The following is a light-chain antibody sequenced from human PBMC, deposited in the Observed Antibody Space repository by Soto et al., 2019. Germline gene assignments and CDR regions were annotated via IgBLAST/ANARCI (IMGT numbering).Light chain of an antibody. J-gene: IGLJ2*01. CDR2: EVT. CDR3: CSYAGSDVVV. V-gene: IGLV2-23*02. Sequence: QSVLTQPASVSGSPGQSITISCTGTISDVGSFNLVSWYQHHPGKAPKLMIYEVTKRPSGVSNRFSGSKSGNTASLTISGLQAEDEDDYYCCSYAGSDVVVFGGGTKVTVL. CDR1: ISDVGSFNL.